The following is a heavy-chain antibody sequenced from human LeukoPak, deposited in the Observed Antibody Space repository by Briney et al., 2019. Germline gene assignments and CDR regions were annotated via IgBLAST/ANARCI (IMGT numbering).Heavy chain of an antibody. D-gene: IGHD3-22*01. V-gene: IGHV4-4*02. CDR2: IYHSETT. Sequence: SETLSLTCAVSGGSINRSNWWSWVRQPPGKGLEWIGEIYHSETTNYNPSLESRVTISVDKSKNQFSLKLSSVTAADTAVYYCARDARSTSHYYDTSGYLKRYYYYGMDVWGQGTTVTVSS. CDR1: GGSINRSNW. J-gene: IGHJ6*02. CDR3: ARDARSTSHYYDTSGYLKRYYYYGMDV.